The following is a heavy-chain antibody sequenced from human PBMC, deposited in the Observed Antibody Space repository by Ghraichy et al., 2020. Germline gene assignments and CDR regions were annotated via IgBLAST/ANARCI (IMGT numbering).Heavy chain of an antibody. Sequence: GESLRLSCAASGFTFSSYWMSWVRQAPGKGLEWVANIKEDGNEKYYVDSMKGRFTISRDNAKNSLYLQMNSLRAEDTAVYYCARDARNVDIMTNGIFDSWGQGTLVTVSS. V-gene: IGHV3-7*01. CDR3: ARDARNVDIMTNGIFDS. CDR2: IKEDGNEK. D-gene: IGHD5-12*01. CDR1: GFTFSSYW. J-gene: IGHJ4*02.